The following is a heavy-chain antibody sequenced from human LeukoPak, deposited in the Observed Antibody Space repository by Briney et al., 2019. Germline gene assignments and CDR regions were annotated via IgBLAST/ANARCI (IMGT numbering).Heavy chain of an antibody. D-gene: IGHD6-13*01. J-gene: IGHJ4*02. Sequence: VASVKVSCKASGYTFTGYYMHWVRQAPGQGLEWMGWINPNSGGTNYAQKFQGRVTMTRDTSICTAYMELSRLRSDDTAVYYCARDTTAAGKDYWGQGTLVTVSS. CDR2: INPNSGGT. CDR3: ARDTTAAGKDY. CDR1: GYTFTGYY. V-gene: IGHV1-2*02.